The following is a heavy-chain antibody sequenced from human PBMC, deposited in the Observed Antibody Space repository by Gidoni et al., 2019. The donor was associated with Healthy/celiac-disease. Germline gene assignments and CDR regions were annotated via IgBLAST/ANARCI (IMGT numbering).Heavy chain of an antibody. V-gene: IGHV3-23*01. CDR1: GFTFSSYA. CDR3: AKHLPAAMRKYCSGGSCYAGPFDY. D-gene: IGHD2-15*01. Sequence: EVQLLEPGGGLVQPGGSLRLSCAASGFTFSSYAMSWVRQAPGKGLEWVSAISGSGGSTYYADSVKGRFTISRDNSKNTLYLQMNSLRAEDTAVYYCAKHLPAAMRKYCSGGSCYAGPFDYWGQGTLVTVSS. J-gene: IGHJ4*02. CDR2: ISGSGGST.